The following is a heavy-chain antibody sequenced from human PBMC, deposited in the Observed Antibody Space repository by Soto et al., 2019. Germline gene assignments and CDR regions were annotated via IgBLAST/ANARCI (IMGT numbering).Heavy chain of an antibody. Sequence: VQLVESGGGLVQPGGSLRLSCVASGFTFSSYWMHWVRQAPGKGLVWVSSISNDGSSTSYADPVKGQFTISRDNAKNTLYLQMNSLRAEDTAVYYCARLPNKSPQNWGQGTLVIVSP. CDR1: GFTFSSYW. CDR3: ARLPNKSPQN. V-gene: IGHV3-74*01. CDR2: ISNDGSST. J-gene: IGHJ1*01.